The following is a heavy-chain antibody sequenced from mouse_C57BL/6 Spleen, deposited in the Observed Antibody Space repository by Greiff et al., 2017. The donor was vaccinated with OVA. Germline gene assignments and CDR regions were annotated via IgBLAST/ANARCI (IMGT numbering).Heavy chain of an antibody. CDR1: GYTFTEYT. D-gene: IGHD2-4*01. CDR2: FYPGSGII. CDR3: ARHEGYDYDWLAY. J-gene: IGHJ3*01. V-gene: IGHV1-62-2*01. Sequence: VQVVESGAELVKPGASVKLSCKASGYTFTEYTIHWVKQRSGQGLEWIGWFYPGSGIIKYNEKFKDKATLTADKSSSTAYMELSRLTSEDSAVYFCARHEGYDYDWLAYWGQGTLVTVSA.